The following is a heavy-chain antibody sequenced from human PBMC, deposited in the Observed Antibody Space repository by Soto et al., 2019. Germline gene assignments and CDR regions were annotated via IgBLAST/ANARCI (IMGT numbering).Heavy chain of an antibody. CDR2: IYHSGST. D-gene: IGHD5-12*01. CDR3: AQVNSGYDPIDY. V-gene: IGHV4-4*02. CDR1: GGSISSSNW. Sequence: QVQLQESGPGLVKPSGTLSLTCAVSGGSISSSNWWSWVRQPPGKGLEWIGEIYHSGSTNYNPSLKGRVTIPVDKSKNQFSLKVRSVTAADTAVYYCAQVNSGYDPIDYWGQGTLVTVSS. J-gene: IGHJ4*02.